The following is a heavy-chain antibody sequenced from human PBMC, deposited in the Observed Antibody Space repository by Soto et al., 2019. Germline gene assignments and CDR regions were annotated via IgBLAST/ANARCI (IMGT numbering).Heavy chain of an antibody. CDR3: ARTSYYDSSGYYGMDV. CDR2: IYYSGST. V-gene: IGHV4-59*12. J-gene: IGHJ6*02. D-gene: IGHD3-22*01. Sequence: PSETLSLTCTVSGGSISSYYWSWIRQPPGKGLEWIGYIYYSGSTNYNPSLKSRVTISVDNSKNQFSLKLTSVTAADTAVYYCARTSYYDSSGYYGMDVWGQGTTVTVSS. CDR1: GGSISSYY.